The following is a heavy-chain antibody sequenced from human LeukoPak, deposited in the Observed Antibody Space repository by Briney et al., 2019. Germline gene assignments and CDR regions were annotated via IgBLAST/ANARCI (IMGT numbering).Heavy chain of an antibody. CDR3: AKAVGYGDYASDY. J-gene: IGHJ4*02. Sequence: GSLRLSCAASGFTFSSYAMSWVRQAPGKGLERVSAISGSGGSTYYADSVKGRFTISRVNSKNTLYLQMNSLRAEDTAVYYCAKAVGYGDYASDYWGQGTLVTVSS. CDR2: ISGSGGST. CDR1: GFTFSSYA. D-gene: IGHD4-17*01. V-gene: IGHV3-23*01.